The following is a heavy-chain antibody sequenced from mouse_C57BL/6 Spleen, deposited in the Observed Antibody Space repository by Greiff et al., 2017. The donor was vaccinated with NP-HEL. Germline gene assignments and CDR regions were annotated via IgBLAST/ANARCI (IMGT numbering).Heavy chain of an antibody. Sequence: VQLQQSGAELVKPGAPVKLSCTASGFNIKDYYMHWVKQRTEQGLEWIGRIDPEDGETKYAPKFQGTATITADTSSNTAYLQLSSLTSDVTAVYYCARRDYYGSYWYFDVWGTGTTVTVSS. J-gene: IGHJ1*03. CDR1: GFNIKDYY. V-gene: IGHV14-2*01. D-gene: IGHD1-1*01. CDR3: ARRDYYGSYWYFDV. CDR2: IDPEDGET.